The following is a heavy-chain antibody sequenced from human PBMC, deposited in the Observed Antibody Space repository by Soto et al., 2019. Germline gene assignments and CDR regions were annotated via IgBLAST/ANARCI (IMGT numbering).Heavy chain of an antibody. CDR3: ARDRFRSASSCYFT. Sequence: EVQLLESGGDLIHPGGSLRLSCASSGFSFSSYALAWVRQAPGKGLEWVSSISGNAATTSYAESVKGRFAISRDNSKSTLYLQMNSLRVEDTAVYYCARDRFRSASSCYFTWGQGTLVTVSS. J-gene: IGHJ5*02. D-gene: IGHD2-2*01. V-gene: IGHV3-23*01. CDR1: GFSFSSYA. CDR2: ISGNAATT.